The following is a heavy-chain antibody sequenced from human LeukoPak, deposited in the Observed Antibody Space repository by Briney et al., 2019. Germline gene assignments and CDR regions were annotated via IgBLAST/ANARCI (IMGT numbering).Heavy chain of an antibody. D-gene: IGHD2-21*02. Sequence: GGSLRLSCAASGFTFSSCAMNWVRQAPGKGLEWVSYISSSGSTIYYADSVKGRFTISRDNAKNSLYLQMNSLRAEDTAVYYCARGDVVVTAIVDYWGQGTLVTVSS. CDR2: ISSSGSTI. J-gene: IGHJ4*02. V-gene: IGHV3-48*03. CDR3: ARGDVVVTAIVDY. CDR1: GFTFSSCA.